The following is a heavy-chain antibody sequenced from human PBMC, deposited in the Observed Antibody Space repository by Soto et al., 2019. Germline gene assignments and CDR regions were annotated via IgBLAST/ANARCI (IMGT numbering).Heavy chain of an antibody. CDR1: GGSIDSSNYY. J-gene: IGHJ3*02. V-gene: IGHV4-61*05. D-gene: IGHD3-10*01. CDR3: ARRYGSFFDI. CDR2: IYYSGST. Sequence: LSLTCTVSGGSIDSSNYYWDWIRQPPGKGLEWIGYIYYSGSTNYNPSLKSRVTISVDTSKNQFSLKLSSVTAADTAVYYCARRYGSFFDIWGQGTMVTVSS.